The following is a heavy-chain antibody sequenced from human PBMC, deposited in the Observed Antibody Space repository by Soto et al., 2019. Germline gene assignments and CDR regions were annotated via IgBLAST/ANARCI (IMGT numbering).Heavy chain of an antibody. D-gene: IGHD3-22*01. Sequence: GESLKISCEGSGYSFTSYWIGWVRQMPGKGLEWMGIIYPGDSDTRYSPSFQGQVTISADKSISTAYLQWSSLKASDTAMYYCARYQYDSSGYYLSPGAYWGQGTLVTVSS. J-gene: IGHJ4*02. CDR1: GYSFTSYW. CDR2: IYPGDSDT. V-gene: IGHV5-51*03. CDR3: ARYQYDSSGYYLSPGAY.